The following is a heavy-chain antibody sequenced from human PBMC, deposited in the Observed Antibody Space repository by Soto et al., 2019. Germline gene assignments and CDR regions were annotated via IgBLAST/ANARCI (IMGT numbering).Heavy chain of an antibody. Sequence: QVQLVQSGAEMKKPGSSVKVSCKASGGTFTTYRTNWVRQAPGPGLESMGRIVPYLSMTNYAQKFQNRGSITADDTTAKTYIGLGSLRSGDTTAFYYATQGRLRSYYSEGRSHGNFWGLGTPVLVSS. CDR2: IVPYLSMT. J-gene: IGHJ4*02. V-gene: IGHV1-69*02. CDR3: ATQGRLRSYYSEGRSHGNF. CDR1: GGTFTTYR. D-gene: IGHD1-26*01.